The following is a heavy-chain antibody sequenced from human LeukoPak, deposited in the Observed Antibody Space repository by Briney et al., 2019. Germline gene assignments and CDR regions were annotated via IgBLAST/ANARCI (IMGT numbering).Heavy chain of an antibody. V-gene: IGHV3-23*01. CDR2: ISGSGTNT. CDR1: EFTLITYS. CDR3: ARDREEYCSGGSCQAFDI. D-gene: IGHD2-15*01. J-gene: IGHJ3*02. Sequence: GGSLRLSCAASEFTLITYSMSWVRQAPGKGLEWVSSISGSGTNTYCADSVKGRFTISRDNSKNTLYLQMNSLRAEDTAVYYCARDREEYCSGGSCQAFDIWGQGTMVTVSS.